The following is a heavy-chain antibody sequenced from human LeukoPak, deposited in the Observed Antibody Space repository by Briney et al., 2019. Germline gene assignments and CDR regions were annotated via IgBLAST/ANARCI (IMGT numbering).Heavy chain of an antibody. Sequence: GSLRLSCAASGFIFSSYEMNWVRQAPGKGLEWVSYISGSGTTMYYGDSVKGRFTVSRDNAKNSLYLQMNSLRAEDTAVYYCARDPPTSGAFEYWGQGTLVTVTS. D-gene: IGHD1-26*01. CDR2: ISGSGTTM. V-gene: IGHV3-48*03. CDR1: GFIFSSYE. J-gene: IGHJ4*02. CDR3: ARDPPTSGAFEY.